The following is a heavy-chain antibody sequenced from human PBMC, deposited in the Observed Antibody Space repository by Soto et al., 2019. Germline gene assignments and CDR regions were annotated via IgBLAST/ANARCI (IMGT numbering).Heavy chain of an antibody. CDR2: INAGNGNT. CDR3: ALAIAVADPHTFDI. Sequence: ASVKGSCKASGYTFTSYAMHWVRQAPGQRLEWMGWINAGNGNTKYSQKFQGRVTITRDTSASTAYMELSSLRSEDTAVYYCALAIAVADPHTFDIWGQGTMVTVSS. D-gene: IGHD6-19*01. CDR1: GYTFTSYA. J-gene: IGHJ3*02. V-gene: IGHV1-3*01.